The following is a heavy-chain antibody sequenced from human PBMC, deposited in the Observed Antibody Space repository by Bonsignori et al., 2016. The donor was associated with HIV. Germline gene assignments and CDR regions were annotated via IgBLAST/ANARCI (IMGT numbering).Heavy chain of an antibody. V-gene: IGHV3-21*01. Sequence: WIRQPPGKGLEWVSSISSSSSYIYYADSVKGRFTISRDNAKNSLYLQMNSLRAEDTAVYYCARARLYYYDSSLGAFDIWGQGTMVTVSS. D-gene: IGHD3-22*01. J-gene: IGHJ3*02. CDR2: ISSSSSYI. CDR3: ARARLYYYDSSLGAFDI.